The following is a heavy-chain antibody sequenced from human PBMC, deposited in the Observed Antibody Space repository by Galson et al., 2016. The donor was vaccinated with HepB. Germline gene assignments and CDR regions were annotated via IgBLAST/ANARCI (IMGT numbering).Heavy chain of an antibody. CDR1: GGTFRSYA. V-gene: IGHV1-69*13. Sequence: SVKVSCKASGGTFRSYAISWVRQAPGQGPEWMGGIIPIFGTANYTQKFQGRVTITADESTSTAYMELSSLRSEDTAVYYCARARASYDILTGYYASLLTGGMDVWGQGTTVTVSS. CDR3: ARARASYDILTGYYASLLTGGMDV. J-gene: IGHJ6*02. CDR2: IIPIFGTA. D-gene: IGHD3-9*01.